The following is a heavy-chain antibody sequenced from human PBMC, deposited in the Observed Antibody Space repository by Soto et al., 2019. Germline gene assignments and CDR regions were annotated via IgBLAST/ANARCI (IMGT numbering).Heavy chain of an antibody. CDR1: GFPFSDYY. CDR2: ISSSSSYT. CDR3: ARENSYDSSGYYHDYYDYGMDV. J-gene: IGHJ6*02. D-gene: IGHD3-22*01. V-gene: IGHV3-11*06. Sequence: GGSLRLSCAASGFPFSDYYMSLIRQSPGKGLEWVSYISSSSSYTNYADSVKGRFTISRDNAKNSLYLQMNSLRAEDTAVYYCARENSYDSSGYYHDYYDYGMDVWGQGTRLTVSS.